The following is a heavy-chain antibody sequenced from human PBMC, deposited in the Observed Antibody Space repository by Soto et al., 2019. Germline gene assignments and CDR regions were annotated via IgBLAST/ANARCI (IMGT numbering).Heavy chain of an antibody. CDR1: GGSVSVYY. D-gene: IGHD1-26*01. CDR2: IYASGSP. Sequence: SETLSLTCTTSGGSVSVYYWSWIRQSTGQGLEWIGYIYASGSPYYNPSLRSRVTISADTSKNQISLKLTSPTAADTAVYYCARGVGSSPPQYWGRGTLVTVSS. J-gene: IGHJ4*02. CDR3: ARGVGSSPPQY. V-gene: IGHV4-59*02.